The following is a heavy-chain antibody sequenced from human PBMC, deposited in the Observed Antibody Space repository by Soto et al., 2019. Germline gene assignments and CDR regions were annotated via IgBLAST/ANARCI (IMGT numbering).Heavy chain of an antibody. CDR1: IASFSDATYY. CDR3: ARRYHIVVAPT. Sequence: PAETLSLTCSFSIASFSDATYYWVWIRQPPGEGLEWIGSFYYDGRTYYNASLKSRVTISVDTSKNHFSLMLTSVTAAETAVYYCARRYHIVVAPTWGQGTMVTVSS. J-gene: IGHJ4*02. CDR2: FYYDGRT. V-gene: IGHV4-39*02. D-gene: IGHD2-21*01.